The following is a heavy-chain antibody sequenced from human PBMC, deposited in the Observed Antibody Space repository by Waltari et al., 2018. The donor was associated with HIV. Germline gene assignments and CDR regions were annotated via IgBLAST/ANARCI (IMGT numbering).Heavy chain of an antibody. CDR3: ARDLWGSYADAFDI. CDR2: IYYIVST. CDR1: GGSISSGGYY. V-gene: IGHV4-31*03. Sequence: QVQLQESGPGLVKPSQTLSLTCTVSGGSISSGGYYWSWIRQHPGKGLEWIGYIYYIVSTYYNPSLKSRVTISVDPSKNQFSLKLSSVTAADTAVYYCARDLWGSYADAFDIWGQGTMVTVSS. J-gene: IGHJ3*02. D-gene: IGHD3-16*01.